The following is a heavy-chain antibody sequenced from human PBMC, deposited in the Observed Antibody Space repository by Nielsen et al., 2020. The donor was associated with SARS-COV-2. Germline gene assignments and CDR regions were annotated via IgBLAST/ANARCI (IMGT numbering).Heavy chain of an antibody. V-gene: IGHV4-59*13. CDR2: IYYSGST. Sequence: SETLSLTCTVSGGSISSYYWSWIRQPPGKGLEWIGYIYYSGSTNYNPSLKSRVTISVDTSKNQFSLKLSSVTAADTAVYYCERGLTVTTHRNYYYYGMDVWGQGTTVTVSS. D-gene: IGHD4-11*01. J-gene: IGHJ6*02. CDR1: GGSISSYY. CDR3: ERGLTVTTHRNYYYYGMDV.